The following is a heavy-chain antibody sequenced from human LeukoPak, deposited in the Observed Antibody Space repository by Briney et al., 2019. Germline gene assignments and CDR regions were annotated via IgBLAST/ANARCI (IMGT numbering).Heavy chain of an antibody. Sequence: VASVKVSCKASGYTFTGYYMHWVRQAPGQGLEWMGRIIPLFGIANYAQKFRGRVTITADKSTSTAYMELSSLRSEDTAVYYCARVEGLGATTVGFDYWGQGTLVTVSS. D-gene: IGHD1-26*01. V-gene: IGHV1-69*04. J-gene: IGHJ4*02. CDR2: IIPLFGIA. CDR3: ARVEGLGATTVGFDY. CDR1: GYTFTGYY.